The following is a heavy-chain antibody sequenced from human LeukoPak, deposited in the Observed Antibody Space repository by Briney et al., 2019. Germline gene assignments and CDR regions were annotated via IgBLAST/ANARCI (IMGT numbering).Heavy chain of an antibody. CDR2: TYRRSKWYN. D-gene: IGHD3-10*01. CDR3: ASREFDF. V-gene: IGHV6-1*01. Sequence: SQTLSLTCAISGDSVSSNSAAWNWIGQSPSRGLEWLGRTYRRSKWYNDYAVSVKSRITINADTSKNLFSLQLTSMTPEDTAVYYCASREFDFWGRGTLATVSS. CDR1: GDSVSSNSAA. J-gene: IGHJ2*01.